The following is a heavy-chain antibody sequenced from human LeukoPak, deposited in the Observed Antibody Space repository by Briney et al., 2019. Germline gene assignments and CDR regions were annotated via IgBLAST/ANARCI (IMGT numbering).Heavy chain of an antibody. Sequence: GGSLRLSCAASGFTFSSYSMNWVRQAPGKGLEWVSSISSSSSYIYYADSVKGRFTISRDNAKNSLYLQMNSLRAEDTAVYCCAKDASTPVAATAIDSWGQGALVTVCS. D-gene: IGHD2-15*01. CDR2: ISSSSSYI. J-gene: IGHJ4*02. CDR1: GFTFSSYS. CDR3: AKDASTPVAATAIDS. V-gene: IGHV3-21*01.